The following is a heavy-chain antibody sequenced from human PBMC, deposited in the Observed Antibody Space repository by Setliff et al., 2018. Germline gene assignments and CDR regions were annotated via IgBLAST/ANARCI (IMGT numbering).Heavy chain of an antibody. J-gene: IGHJ4*02. CDR3: ARGSFPYDNSGFDY. CDR2: IHHSGKA. D-gene: IGHD3-22*01. V-gene: IGHV4-38-2*01. Sequence: SETLSLTCAVSGFSISSGYYWGWIRQPPGKGLEWIVNIHHSGKAYYNPSLKSRVTMSVDTSKNHVSLKLSSVTAADTAVYYCARGSFPYDNSGFDYWGQGTLVTVSS. CDR1: GFSISSGYY.